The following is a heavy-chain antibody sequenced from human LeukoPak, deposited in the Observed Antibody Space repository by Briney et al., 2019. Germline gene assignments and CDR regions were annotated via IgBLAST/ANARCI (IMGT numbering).Heavy chain of an antibody. CDR1: GGSISSYY. Sequence: SETLSLTCTVSGGSISSYYWSWIRQPAGKGLEWIGRIYTSGSTNYNPSLKSRVTMSVDTSKSQFSLKLSSVTAADTAVYYCARGNGYDFWSGYYIPAYYYYMDVWGKGTTVTVSS. CDR3: ARGNGYDFWSGYYIPAYYYYMDV. J-gene: IGHJ6*03. V-gene: IGHV4-4*07. D-gene: IGHD3-3*01. CDR2: IYTSGST.